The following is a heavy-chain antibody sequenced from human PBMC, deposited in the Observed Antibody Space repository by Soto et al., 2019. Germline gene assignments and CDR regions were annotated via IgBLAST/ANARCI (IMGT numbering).Heavy chain of an antibody. Sequence: LRLSCAASGFRFSSYAMSWVRQAPGKGFEWVSTVTGSGGSTFYADSVKGRLSISRDNSKNTLYLQMNSLRAEDTAVYYCAICTGIQLWVFNYWGQGTPVTVSS. CDR2: VTGSGGST. V-gene: IGHV3-23*01. CDR1: GFRFSSYA. J-gene: IGHJ4*02. CDR3: AICTGIQLWVFNY. D-gene: IGHD5-18*01.